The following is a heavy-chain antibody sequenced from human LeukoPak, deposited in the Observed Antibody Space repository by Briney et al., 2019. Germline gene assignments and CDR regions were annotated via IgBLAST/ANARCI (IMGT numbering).Heavy chain of an antibody. D-gene: IGHD6-13*01. CDR3: ARGQSSSWLTYYYYGMDV. V-gene: IGHV3-7*01. CDR2: IKQDGSEK. CDR1: GFTFSSYW. Sequence: GGSLRLSCAASGFTFSSYWMSWVRQAPGKGLEWVANIKQDGSEKYYVDSVKGRFTISRDNAKNSLYLQMNSLRAEDTAVYYCARGQSSSWLTYYYYGMDVWGQGTTVTVSS. J-gene: IGHJ6*02.